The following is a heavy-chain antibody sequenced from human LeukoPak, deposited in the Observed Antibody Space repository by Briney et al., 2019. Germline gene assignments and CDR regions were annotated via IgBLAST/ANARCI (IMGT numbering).Heavy chain of an antibody. D-gene: IGHD2-8*01. J-gene: IGHJ3*02. CDR2: IYPGDSDT. Sequence: GESLKISCKGSGYSFTNYWIGWVRQMPGKGLEWMGIIYPGDSDTRYSPSFQGQVTISADKSISTAYLQWSSLKASDTAMYYCARHGYCTNGVCPAFDIWGQGTMVTVSS. CDR3: ARHGYCTNGVCPAFDI. CDR1: GYSFTNYW. V-gene: IGHV5-51*01.